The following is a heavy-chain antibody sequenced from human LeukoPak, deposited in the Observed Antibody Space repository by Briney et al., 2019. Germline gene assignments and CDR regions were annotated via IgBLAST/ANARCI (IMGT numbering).Heavy chain of an antibody. V-gene: IGHV5-51*01. CDR2: IYPGDSDT. CDR3: AKLRGAWLRLLDPNFDY. D-gene: IGHD5-12*01. Sequence: GESLKISCKGSGYSFTSYWIGWVRQMPGKGLEWMGIIYPGDSDTRYSPSFQGQVTISADKSISTAYLQWSSLKVSDTAMYYCAKLRGAWLRLLDPNFDYWGQGTLVTVSS. CDR1: GYSFTSYW. J-gene: IGHJ4*02.